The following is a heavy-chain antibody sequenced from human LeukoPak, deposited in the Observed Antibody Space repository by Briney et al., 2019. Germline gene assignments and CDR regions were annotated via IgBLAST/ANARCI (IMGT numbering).Heavy chain of an antibody. CDR1: GFTFSSYS. D-gene: IGHD4-17*01. CDR2: FSSSSSYI. CDR3: ARDRDYGAPIDYGMDV. V-gene: IGHV3-21*01. Sequence: GGSLRLSCAASGFTFSSYSMNWVRQPPGKGLGWVSSFSSSSSYIYYAGSVKGRFTISRDNAKNSLYLQMNSLRAEDTAVYYCARDRDYGAPIDYGMDVWGQGTTVTVSS. J-gene: IGHJ6*02.